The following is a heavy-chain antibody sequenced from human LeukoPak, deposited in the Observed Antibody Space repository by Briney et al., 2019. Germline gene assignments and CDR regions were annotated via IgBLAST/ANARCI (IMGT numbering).Heavy chain of an antibody. V-gene: IGHV1-2*02. D-gene: IGHD3-16*01. CDR3: ARDNKCTYVWESSRPTRTNWFDP. Sequence: ASVRVSCKASGYTFSGYYMNWVRQAPGQGLEWMGGIIPNSGGTNYAQKFQGRVTMTRDKSMSTAYMELSRLRSEDTAVYYGARDNKCTYVWESSRPTRTNWFDPWGQGTLVTVSS. CDR1: GYTFSGYY. J-gene: IGHJ5*02. CDR2: IIPNSGGT.